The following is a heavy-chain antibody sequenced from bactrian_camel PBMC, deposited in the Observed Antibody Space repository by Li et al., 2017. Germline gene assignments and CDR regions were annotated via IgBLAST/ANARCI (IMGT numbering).Heavy chain of an antibody. V-gene: IGHV3S55*01. CDR1: GVTYDNNC. Sequence: HVQLVESGGDSVQSGGSLRLSCQFSGVTYDNNCRGWYRQAPGKEREEIANMHPSDGSTVYADFVKGRFTISRDNAANTVYLQMRDLKREDTAMYYCASDEGGLIGTEWSGLLCAGHGTQVTVS. J-gene: IGHJ4*01. D-gene: IGHD2*01. CDR2: MHPSDGST.